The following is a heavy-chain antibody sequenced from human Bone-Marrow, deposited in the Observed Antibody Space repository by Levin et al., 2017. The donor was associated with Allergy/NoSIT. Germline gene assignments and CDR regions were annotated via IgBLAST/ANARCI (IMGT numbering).Heavy chain of an antibody. CDR2: MSASGGTT. J-gene: IGHJ5*02. D-gene: IGHD5-24*01. CDR3: AKLKALYDGLDS. Sequence: GGSLRLSCAASGVAFGSYAMTWVRQAPGKGPEWVSTMSASGGTTRYADSVKGRFTVSRDNAKNTLYLQMDSLRAEDTAIYFCAKLKALYDGLDSLGQGTLVSVSS. V-gene: IGHV3-23*01. CDR1: GVAFGSYA.